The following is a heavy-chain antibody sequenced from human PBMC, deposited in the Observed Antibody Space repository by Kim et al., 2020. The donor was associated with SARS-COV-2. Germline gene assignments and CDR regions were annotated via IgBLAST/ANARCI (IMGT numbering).Heavy chain of an antibody. J-gene: IGHJ4*02. CDR3: ARDPNSGYFEN. D-gene: IGHD3-10*01. Sequence: STVYAPNLEGRLTLTRDTSTSTLYMELSSRTSDDTAVYYCARDPNSGYFENWGQGTLVTVSS. CDR2: ST. V-gene: IGHV1-46*01.